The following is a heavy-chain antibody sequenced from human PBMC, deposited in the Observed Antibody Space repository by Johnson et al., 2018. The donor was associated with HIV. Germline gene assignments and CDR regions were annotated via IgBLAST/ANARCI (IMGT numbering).Heavy chain of an antibody. V-gene: IGHV3-33*06. D-gene: IGHD3-10*01. CDR3: VKEAITMEVDI. Sequence: QVQLVESGGGVVQPGRSLRLSCVASGFTFSSYGMHWVRQAPGKGLEWVAVIWFDGSNKYYADSVKGLFTISRDNSKNTLYLQMNSLRADDTAVYYCVKEAITMEVDIWGQGTMVTVSS. CDR1: GFTFSSYG. CDR2: IWFDGSNK. J-gene: IGHJ3*02.